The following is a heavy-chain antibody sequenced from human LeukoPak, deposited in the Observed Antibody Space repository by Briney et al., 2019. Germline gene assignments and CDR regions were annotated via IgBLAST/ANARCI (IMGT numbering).Heavy chain of an antibody. Sequence: PSETLSLTCNVSGGSISSDYWTWIRQPPGKGVEWIGNIYYSGSTNYNPSLKSRVTISVDTSKNQFSLNLSSVTAADTAVYYCARRRDYYDSRGYYAFDIWGHGTMVTVSS. CDR3: ARRRDYYDSRGYYAFDI. CDR2: IYYSGST. V-gene: IGHV4-59*01. D-gene: IGHD3-22*01. J-gene: IGHJ3*02. CDR1: GGSISSDY.